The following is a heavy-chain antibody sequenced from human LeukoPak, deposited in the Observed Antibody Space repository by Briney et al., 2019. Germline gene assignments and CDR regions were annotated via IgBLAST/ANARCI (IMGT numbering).Heavy chain of an antibody. CDR2: IIPIFGTA. V-gene: IGHV1-69*05. J-gene: IGHJ4*02. CDR1: GGTFSSYA. CDR3: ASGYSYGNQY. Sequence: SVKVSCKASGGTFSSYAISWVRQAPGQGLEWMGGIIPIFGTANYAQKFQGRVTITTDESTSTAYMELSSLKASDTAMYYCASGYSYGNQYWGQGTLVTVSS. D-gene: IGHD5-18*01.